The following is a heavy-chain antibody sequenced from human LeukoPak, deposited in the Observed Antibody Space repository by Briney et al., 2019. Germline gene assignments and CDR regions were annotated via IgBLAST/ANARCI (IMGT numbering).Heavy chain of an antibody. J-gene: IGHJ4*02. Sequence: SETLSLTCAVYGGSFSSYYWSWIRQPPGKGLEWIGEINHSGSTNYNPSLKSRVTISVDTSKNQFSLKLSSVTAADTAVYYCARLGDYYDSSGSKNPGYWGQGTLVTVSS. CDR2: INHSGST. D-gene: IGHD3-22*01. CDR3: ARLGDYYDSSGSKNPGY. V-gene: IGHV4-34*01. CDR1: GGSFSSYY.